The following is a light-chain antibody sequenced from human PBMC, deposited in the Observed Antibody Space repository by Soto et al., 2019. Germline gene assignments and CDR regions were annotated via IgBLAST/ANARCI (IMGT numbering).Light chain of an antibody. Sequence: DIQMTQFPSSMSASVGEKDTISCRASQDIGSWLAWYQQRPGEAPKLLIYTASSLESGVPSRFSGSGSGTDFTLTISSLQPEDVATYYCQQVNDFPQTFGQGPKVDIK. V-gene: IGKV1-12*01. CDR1: QDIGSW. CDR3: QQVNDFPQT. J-gene: IGKJ1*01. CDR2: TAS.